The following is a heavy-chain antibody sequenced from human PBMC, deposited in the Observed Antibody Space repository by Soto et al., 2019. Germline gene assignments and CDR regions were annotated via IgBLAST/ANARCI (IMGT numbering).Heavy chain of an antibody. CDR2: IWYDGSNK. J-gene: IGHJ4*02. V-gene: IGHV3-33*01. CDR3: ARVAYDSSGYYYSVPDY. Sequence: PGGSLRLSCAASGFTFSSYVMHWVRQSPGKGLEWVAVIWYDGSNKYYADSVKGRFTISRDNSKNTLYLQMNSLRAEDTAVYYCARVAYDSSGYYYSVPDYWGQGTLVTVSS. D-gene: IGHD3-22*01. CDR1: GFTFSSYV.